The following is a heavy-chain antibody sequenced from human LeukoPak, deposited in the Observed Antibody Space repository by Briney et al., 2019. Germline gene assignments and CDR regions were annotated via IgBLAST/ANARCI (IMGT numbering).Heavy chain of an antibody. CDR1: GVTFSSYA. Sequence: GGSLRLSCAASGVTFSSYAMHWVRQAPGKGLEWVAVISYDGSNKYYADSVKGRFTISRDNSKNTLYLQMNSLRAEDTAVYYCARGYSYIDYWGQGTLVTVSS. V-gene: IGHV3-30-3*01. CDR3: ARGYSYIDY. D-gene: IGHD5-18*01. J-gene: IGHJ4*02. CDR2: ISYDGSNK.